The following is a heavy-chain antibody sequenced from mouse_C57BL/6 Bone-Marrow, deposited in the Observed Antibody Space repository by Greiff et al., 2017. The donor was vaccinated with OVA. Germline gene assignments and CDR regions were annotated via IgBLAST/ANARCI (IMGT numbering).Heavy chain of an antibody. Sequence: EVKLVESGPELVKPGASVKISCKASGYSFTDYNMNWVKQSNGKSLEWIGVINPNYGTTSYNQKFKGKATLTVDQSSSTAYMQLNSLTSEDSAVYYCARSRGPSAWFAYWGQGTLVTVSA. CDR3: ARSRGPSAWFAY. CDR2: INPNYGTT. J-gene: IGHJ3*01. V-gene: IGHV1-39*01. CDR1: GYSFTDYN. D-gene: IGHD3-3*01.